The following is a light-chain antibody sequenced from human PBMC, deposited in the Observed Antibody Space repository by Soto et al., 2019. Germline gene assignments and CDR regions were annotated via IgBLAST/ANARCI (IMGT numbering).Light chain of an antibody. CDR3: TSYTSSSTWV. J-gene: IGLJ3*02. CDR2: EVS. CDR1: SSDVGGYNS. Sequence: QSALTQPASVSGSPGQSITISCTGTSSDVGGYNSVSWYQHHPGKAPKLMIYEVSNRPSGVSNRFSGSKSGNTASLTISGLQAEDEADYYCTSYTSSSTWVFGGGTKLTVL. V-gene: IGLV2-14*01.